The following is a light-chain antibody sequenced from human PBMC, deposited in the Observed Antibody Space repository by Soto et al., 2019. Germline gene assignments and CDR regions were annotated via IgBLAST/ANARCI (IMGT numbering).Light chain of an antibody. Sequence: DIQMTQSRSSLSASVGRRLTITCLASQSISSYLNWYQQKPGKAPKLLIYAASSLQSGVPSRFSGSGSGTDFTLTISSLQPEDFATYYCQQRYSTPITFGQGTRLEIK. V-gene: IGKV1-39*01. CDR3: QQRYSTPIT. CDR1: QSISSY. CDR2: AAS. J-gene: IGKJ5*01.